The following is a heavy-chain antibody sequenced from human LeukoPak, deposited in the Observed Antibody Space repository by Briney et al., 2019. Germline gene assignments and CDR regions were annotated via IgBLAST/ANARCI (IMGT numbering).Heavy chain of an antibody. CDR3: ASPETGGFFDY. CDR2: INGDGSST. Sequence: GGSLRLSCAASGFTVSNNYMSWVRQAPGKGLVWVSRINGDGSSTNYADSVKGRFTISRDNAKNTLYLQMNSLRTEDTAVYYCASPETGGFFDYWGQGTLVTVAS. V-gene: IGHV3-74*01. CDR1: GFTVSNNY. J-gene: IGHJ4*02. D-gene: IGHD7-27*01.